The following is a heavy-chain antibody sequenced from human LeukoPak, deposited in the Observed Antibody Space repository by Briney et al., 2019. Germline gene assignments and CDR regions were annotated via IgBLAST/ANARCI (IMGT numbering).Heavy chain of an antibody. CDR1: GLTFSSDN. CDR2: IRYDGNNK. D-gene: IGHD2-2*02. V-gene: IGHV3-30*02. CDR3: AKEGVGFCSSTSCYIKY. Sequence: GGSLRLSCAASGLTFSSDNMNWVRQAPGKGLEWVAFIRYDGNNKYYADSVKGRFIISRDNSEKKVVLQMNSLRDEDTAVYYCAKEGVGFCSSTSCYIKYWGQGTLVTVSS. J-gene: IGHJ4*02.